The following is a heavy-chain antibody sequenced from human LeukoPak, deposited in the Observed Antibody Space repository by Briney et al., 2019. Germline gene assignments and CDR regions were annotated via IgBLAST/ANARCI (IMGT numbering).Heavy chain of an antibody. D-gene: IGHD6-19*01. V-gene: IGHV3-66*01. CDR3: AKVRKQWLVRSDAFDI. Sequence: GGSLRLSCAASGFTVSSNYMSWVGQAPGKGLEWVSVIYSGGSTYYADSVKGRFTISRDNSKNTLYLQMNSLRAEDTAVYYCAKVRKQWLVRSDAFDIWGQGTMVTVSS. CDR2: IYSGGST. J-gene: IGHJ3*02. CDR1: GFTVSSNY.